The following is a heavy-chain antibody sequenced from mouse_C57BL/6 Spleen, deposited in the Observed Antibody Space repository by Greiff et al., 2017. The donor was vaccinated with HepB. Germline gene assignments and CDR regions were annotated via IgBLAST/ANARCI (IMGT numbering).Heavy chain of an antibody. CDR2: IYPRSGNT. CDR3: ARVGLGSSYPHWYFDV. CDR1: GYTFTSYG. Sequence: VKLMESGAELARPGASVKLSCKASGYTFTSYGISWVKQRTGQGLEWIGGIYPRSGNTYYHEKFKGKATLTADKSSSTAYMELRSLTSEDSAVYFGARVGLGSSYPHWYFDVWGTGTTVTVSS. V-gene: IGHV1-81*01. J-gene: IGHJ1*03. D-gene: IGHD1-1*01.